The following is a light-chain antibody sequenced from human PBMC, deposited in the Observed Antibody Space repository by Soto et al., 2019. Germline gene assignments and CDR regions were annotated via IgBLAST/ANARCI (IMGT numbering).Light chain of an antibody. CDR1: SSDVGSYNL. J-gene: IGLJ2*01. CDR3: CSYAGINTVV. CDR2: EDS. V-gene: IGLV2-23*01. Sequence: QSVLTQPASVSGSPGQSITISCTGTSSDVGSYNLVSWYQQHPGQAPKLMIYEDSKRPSGVSNRFSGSKSGNTASLTISGLQAEDEADYYCCSYAGINTVVFGGGTKLTVL.